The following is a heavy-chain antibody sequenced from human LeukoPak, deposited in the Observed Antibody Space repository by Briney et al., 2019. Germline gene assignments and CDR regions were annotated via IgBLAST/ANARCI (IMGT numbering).Heavy chain of an antibody. CDR3: ARGLGIAAAGKSNWFDP. J-gene: IGHJ5*02. CDR1: GFTFSTYA. V-gene: IGHV4-34*01. CDR2: INHSGST. Sequence: GSLRLSCAASGFTFSTYAMSWVRQAPGKGLEWIGEINHSGSTNYNPSLKSRVTISVDTSKNQFSLKLSSVTAADTAVYYCARGLGIAAAGKSNWFDPWGQGTLVTVSS. D-gene: IGHD6-13*01.